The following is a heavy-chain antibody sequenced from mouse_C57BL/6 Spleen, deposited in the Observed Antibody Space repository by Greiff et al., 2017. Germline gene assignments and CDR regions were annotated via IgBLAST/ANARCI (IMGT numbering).Heavy chain of an antibody. J-gene: IGHJ2*01. CDR2: IYPGSGGT. Sequence: VQLQQSGAELVRPGTSVKVSCKASGYAFTNYLIEWVKQRPGQGLEWIGVIYPGSGGTNYNEKFKGKATLTADKSSSTAYMQLSSLTSEDSAVYFCARYGSSYYWGQGTTLTVSS. CDR1: GYAFTNYL. V-gene: IGHV1-54*01. CDR3: ARYGSSYY. D-gene: IGHD1-1*02.